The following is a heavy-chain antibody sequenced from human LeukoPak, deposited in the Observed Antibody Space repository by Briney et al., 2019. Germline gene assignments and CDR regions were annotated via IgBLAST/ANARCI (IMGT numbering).Heavy chain of an antibody. J-gene: IGHJ4*02. V-gene: IGHV4-30-2*01. Sequence: PSQTLSLTCSVSGGAISSGGYHWSWIRQPPGMGLEWIAYIYHSGTTNYNPSLQSRVTMLVDLSKNQFSLILNSVTAADTAVYYCARGLSDVYWGQGTLVTVSS. CDR1: GGAISSGGYH. CDR3: ARGLSDVY. CDR2: IYHSGTT.